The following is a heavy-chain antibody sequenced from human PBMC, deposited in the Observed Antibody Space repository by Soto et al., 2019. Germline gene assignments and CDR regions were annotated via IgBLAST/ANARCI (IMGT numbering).Heavy chain of an antibody. J-gene: IGHJ4*02. D-gene: IGHD5-12*01. CDR3: ERGFAGYNSERHFDY. CDR2: IYYSGST. Sequence: PSETLSLTCTVSGGSISSGGYYWSWIRQHPGKGLEWIGYIYYSGSTYYNPSLKSRVTISVDTSKNQFSLKLSSVTAADTAVYYCERGFAGYNSERHFDYWGQGTPVTVSS. V-gene: IGHV4-31*03. CDR1: GGSISSGGYY.